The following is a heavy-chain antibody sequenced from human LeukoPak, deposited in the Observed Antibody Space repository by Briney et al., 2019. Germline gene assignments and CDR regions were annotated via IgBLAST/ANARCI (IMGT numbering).Heavy chain of an antibody. CDR3: AREVPPRGPFDY. CDR2: ISSISSTI. Sequence: PGGSPRLSCATSGFTFSSYSMNWVRQAPGKGLEWVSYISSISSTIYYADSVKGRFTTSKDNAKNSLYLQMNSLRAEDTAVYYCAREVPPRGPFDYWGQGTLVTVSS. V-gene: IGHV3-48*04. J-gene: IGHJ4*02. CDR1: GFTFSSYS. D-gene: IGHD5-12*01.